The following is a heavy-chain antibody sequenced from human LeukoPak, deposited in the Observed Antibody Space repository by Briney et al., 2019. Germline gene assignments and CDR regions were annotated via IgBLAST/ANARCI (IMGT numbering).Heavy chain of an antibody. D-gene: IGHD3-3*01. CDR2: IYYSGST. V-gene: IGHV4-59*08. J-gene: IGHJ4*02. Sequence: SETLSLTCTVSGGSISSYYWSWIRQPPGKGLEWIGFIYYSGSTNYNPSLKSRVTISVDTSKNQFSLRLSSVTAADTAVYYCARHGPLYDIWSAQFYFDYWGQGTLVTVSS. CDR1: GGSISSYY. CDR3: ARHGPLYDIWSAQFYFDY.